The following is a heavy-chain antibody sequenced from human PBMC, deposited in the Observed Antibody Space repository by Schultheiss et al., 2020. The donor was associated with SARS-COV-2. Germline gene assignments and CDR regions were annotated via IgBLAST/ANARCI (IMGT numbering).Heavy chain of an antibody. CDR3: ARARVEQWLPRGGWFDP. CDR2: ISAYNGNT. D-gene: IGHD6-19*01. Sequence: ASVKVSCKASGYTFTSYGISWVRQAPGQGLEWMGWISAYNGNTNYAQKFQGRVTITADESTSTAYMELSSLRSEDTAVYYCARARVEQWLPRGGWFDPWGQGTLVTVDS. CDR1: GYTFTSYG. J-gene: IGHJ5*02. V-gene: IGHV1-18*01.